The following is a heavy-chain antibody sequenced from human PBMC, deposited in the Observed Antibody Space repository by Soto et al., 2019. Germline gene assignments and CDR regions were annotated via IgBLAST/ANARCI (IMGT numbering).Heavy chain of an antibody. CDR3: ARDLRLDCSCGSCYGETTTDPDFDY. Sequence: SLVNLSWKAAGDTLSIYPSGCGRHAHRQGLEWMGRIIPIHGIANYAQKFQGRVTITTDTSTSTAYMELRSLRSDDTAVYYCARDLRLDCSCGSCYGETTTDPDFDYWGQGTLVTVSS. D-gene: IGHD2-15*01. V-gene: IGHV1-69*04. CDR1: GDTLSIYP. CDR2: IIPIHGIA. J-gene: IGHJ4*02.